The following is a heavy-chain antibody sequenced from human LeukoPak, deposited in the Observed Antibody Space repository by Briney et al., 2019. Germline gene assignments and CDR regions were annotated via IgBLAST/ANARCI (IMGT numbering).Heavy chain of an antibody. V-gene: IGHV4-38-2*02. D-gene: IGHD2-21*02. Sequence: PSETLSLTCTVSGYSISSGYYWGWIRQPPGKGLEWIGSIYHSGSTYYNPSLKSRVTISVDTSKNQFSLKLSSVTAADTAVYYCAREGEVTVFGYWGQGTLVTVSS. CDR2: IYHSGST. CDR1: GYSISSGYY. CDR3: AREGEVTVFGY. J-gene: IGHJ4*02.